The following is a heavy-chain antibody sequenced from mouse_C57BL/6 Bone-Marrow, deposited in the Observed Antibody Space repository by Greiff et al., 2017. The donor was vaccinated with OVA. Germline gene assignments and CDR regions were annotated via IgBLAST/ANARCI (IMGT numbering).Heavy chain of an antibody. CDR1: GFTFSDYG. Sequence: EVKVVESGGGLVKPGGSLKLSCAASGFTFSDYGMHWVRQAPEKGLEWVAYISSGSSTIYYADTVKGRFTISRDNAKNTLFLQMTSLRSEDTAMYYCARGAVHYAMDYWGQGTSVTVSS. CDR2: ISSGSSTI. V-gene: IGHV5-17*01. J-gene: IGHJ4*01. CDR3: ARGAVHYAMDY.